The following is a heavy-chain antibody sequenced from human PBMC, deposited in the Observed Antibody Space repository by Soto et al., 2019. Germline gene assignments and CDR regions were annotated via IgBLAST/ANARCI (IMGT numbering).Heavy chain of an antibody. D-gene: IGHD5-18*01. CDR3: ARPPRRRYSYASDHTYFDY. V-gene: IGHV3-48*01. Sequence: GGSLILSCAASGFTFSSYSMNWVRQAPGKGLEWVPYISSSSSTIYYADSVKGRFTISRDNAKNSLYLQMNSLRAEDTAVYYCARPPRRRYSYASDHTYFDYWGQGTLVTVSS. CDR1: GFTFSSYS. J-gene: IGHJ4*02. CDR2: ISSSSSTI.